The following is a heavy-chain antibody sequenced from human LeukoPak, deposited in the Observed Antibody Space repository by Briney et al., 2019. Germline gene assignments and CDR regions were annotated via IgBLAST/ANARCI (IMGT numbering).Heavy chain of an antibody. CDR2: IYYNGYT. J-gene: IGHJ4*02. CDR1: GGSVSSTTYY. CDR3: ARHDYDSCGYRRDYYFDY. Sequence: SETLSLTCIVCGGSVSSTTYYWGWFRQPPGKGLEWIGSIYYNGYTYYNPSLKSRLTMSVDTSRNQFSLELSSVTAADTAVYYCARHDYDSCGYRRDYYFDYWGQGTLVTVSS. V-gene: IGHV4-39*01. D-gene: IGHD3-22*01.